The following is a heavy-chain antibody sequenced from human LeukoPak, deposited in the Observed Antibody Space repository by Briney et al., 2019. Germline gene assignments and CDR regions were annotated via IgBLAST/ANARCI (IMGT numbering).Heavy chain of an antibody. CDR3: ARTAAYYDSSGSDP. Sequence: EASVKVSCXASGYTFTSYGISWVRQAPGQGLEWMGWISAYNGNTNYAQKLQGRVTMTTDTSTSTAYMELRSLRSDDTAVYYCARTAAYYDSSGSDPWGQRTLVTVSS. D-gene: IGHD3-22*01. CDR1: GYTFTSYG. J-gene: IGHJ5*02. V-gene: IGHV1-18*01. CDR2: ISAYNGNT.